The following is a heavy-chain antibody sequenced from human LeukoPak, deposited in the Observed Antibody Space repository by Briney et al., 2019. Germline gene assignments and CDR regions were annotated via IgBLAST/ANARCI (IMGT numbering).Heavy chain of an antibody. CDR3: ARDRDRRDGFDSYYYYMDV. CDR1: GGSFSGYY. D-gene: IGHD5-24*01. V-gene: IGHV4-59*01. CDR2: IYYSGST. Sequence: SETLSLTCAVYGGSFSGYYWSWIRQPPGKGLEWIGYIYYSGSTNYNPSLKSRVTISVDTSKNQFSLKLSSVTAADTAVYYCARDRDRRDGFDSYYYYMDVWGKGTTVTVSS. J-gene: IGHJ6*03.